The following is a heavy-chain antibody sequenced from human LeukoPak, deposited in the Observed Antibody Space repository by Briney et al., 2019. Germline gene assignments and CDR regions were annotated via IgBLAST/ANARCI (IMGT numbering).Heavy chain of an antibody. CDR3: AKASRFGYSYGPREYFYYMDV. Sequence: PGGSLRLSCTVSGFTVSSNSMSWVRQAPGKGLEWVSTISGSGGSTYYADSVKGRFTISRDNSKNTLYLQMNSLRAEDTAVYYCAKASRFGYSYGPREYFYYMDVWGRGTTVTISS. D-gene: IGHD5-18*01. CDR1: GFTVSSNS. V-gene: IGHV3-23*01. CDR2: ISGSGGST. J-gene: IGHJ6*03.